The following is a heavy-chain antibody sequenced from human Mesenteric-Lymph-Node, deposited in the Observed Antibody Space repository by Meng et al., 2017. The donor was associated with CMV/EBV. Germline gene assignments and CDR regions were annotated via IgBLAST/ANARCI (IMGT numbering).Heavy chain of an antibody. CDR2: ISYDGSNK. CDR1: GFTFSSYA. V-gene: IGHV3-30*04. CDR3: ARNSGYFDWLLRDPLGY. D-gene: IGHD3-9*01. J-gene: IGHJ4*02. Sequence: LSLTCAASGFTFSSYAMHWVRQAPGKGLEWVAVISYDGSNKYYADSVKGRFTISRDNSKNTLYLQMNSLRAEDTAVYYCARNSGYFDWLLRDPLGYWGQGTLVTVSS.